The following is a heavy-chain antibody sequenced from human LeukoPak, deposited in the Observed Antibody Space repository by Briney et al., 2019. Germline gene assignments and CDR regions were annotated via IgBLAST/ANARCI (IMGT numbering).Heavy chain of an antibody. CDR1: GFTFSSYW. CDR3: AQDRAWIEFYF. D-gene: IGHD5-12*01. Sequence: GSLRLSCAASGFTFSSYWMSWVRQAPGKGLEWVSGISPGGDTPYYADSVRGRFTISRDNSKNTMYLQMNSLRAEDTAVYYCAQDRAWIEFYFWGQGTLVTVSS. J-gene: IGHJ4*02. V-gene: IGHV3-23*01. CDR2: ISPGGDTP.